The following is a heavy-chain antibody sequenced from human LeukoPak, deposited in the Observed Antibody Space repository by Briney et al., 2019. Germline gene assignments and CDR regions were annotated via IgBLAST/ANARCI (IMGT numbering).Heavy chain of an antibody. CDR3: ARARLRRGVPFDP. V-gene: IGHV1-3*01. D-gene: IGHD3-16*01. Sequence: ASVKVSCKASGYTFTSYSMHWVRQAPGQRLEWMGWINAGKGNTKYSQRFQGRVTITRDTSASTAYMELSSLRSEDTAVYYCARARLRRGVPFDPWGQGTLVTVSS. CDR1: GYTFTSYS. J-gene: IGHJ5*02. CDR2: INAGKGNT.